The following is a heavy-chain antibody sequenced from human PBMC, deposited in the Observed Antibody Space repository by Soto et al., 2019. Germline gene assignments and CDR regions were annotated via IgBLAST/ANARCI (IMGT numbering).Heavy chain of an antibody. V-gene: IGHV1-69*12. J-gene: IGHJ6*02. Sequence: QVQLVQSGAEVKKPGSSVKVSCKASGGTFSSYAISWVRQAPGQGLEWMGGIIPIFGTANYAQKFQGRVASNADESTSPAYRELSSLSSEDTAVYYCASRSTVVTYPRVIDVWGQGTTVTVSS. D-gene: IGHD4-17*01. CDR2: IIPIFGTA. CDR1: GGTFSSYA. CDR3: ASRSTVVTYPRVIDV.